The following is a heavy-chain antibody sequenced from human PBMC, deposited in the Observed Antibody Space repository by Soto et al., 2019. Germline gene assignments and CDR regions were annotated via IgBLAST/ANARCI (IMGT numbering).Heavy chain of an antibody. CDR2: IFYNVTA. Sequence: PSYTLSLTCSVHGGSVSSGRFHWSWIRQPPGKGLQFSGSIFYNVTANYSPSLKNRVSISIDTSQSQFFLQLISVAAADTAVYYCARIGGWYDIDFWGQGSLVTLSS. D-gene: IGHD6-19*01. CDR1: GGSVSSGRFH. V-gene: IGHV4-61*01. CDR3: ARIGGWYDIDF. J-gene: IGHJ4*02.